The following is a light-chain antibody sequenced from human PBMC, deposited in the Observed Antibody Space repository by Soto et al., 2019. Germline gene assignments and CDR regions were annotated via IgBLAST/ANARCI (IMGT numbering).Light chain of an antibody. J-gene: IGKJ1*01. CDR3: QQRSSWPGT. V-gene: IGKV3-11*01. Sequence: ETVMTQTPDTLSLSPGEKDTLSRRASQSVNSKIAWYQQKPGQAPRLLIYGASNRATGIPARFSGSGSGTDFTLTISSLEPKDFAVYYCQQRSSWPGTFGQGTKVDIK. CDR1: QSVNSK. CDR2: GAS.